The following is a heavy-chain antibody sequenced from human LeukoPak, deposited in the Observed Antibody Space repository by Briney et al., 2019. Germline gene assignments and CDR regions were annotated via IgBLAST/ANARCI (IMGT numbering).Heavy chain of an antibody. CDR1: GYTFTDYY. CDR2: INPNSGET. CDR3: ARDRDYSNTERGFDY. V-gene: IGHV1-2*02. J-gene: IGHJ4*02. Sequence: GASVKVSCKTSGYTFTDYYTHWVRQAPGQGLEWMGWINPNSGETNSAQKFQGRVTMTGDTSISTAYMELRRVTSDDTAVYYCARDRDYSNTERGFDYWGQGTLVTVSS. D-gene: IGHD4-11*01.